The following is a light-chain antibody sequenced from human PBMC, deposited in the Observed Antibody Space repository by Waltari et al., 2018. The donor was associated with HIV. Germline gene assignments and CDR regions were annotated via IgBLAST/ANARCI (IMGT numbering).Light chain of an antibody. Sequence: SYELTQPPSVSVSPGQTARITCSGDALPKQYAYWYQQKPGQAPVLVIYKDSERPSGSPERFSGSSAGTTVTLTISGVQAEDEADEDCQSADSSGTHVVFGGGTKLTVL. V-gene: IGLV3-25*03. J-gene: IGLJ2*01. CDR3: QSADSSGTHVV. CDR2: KDS. CDR1: ALPKQY.